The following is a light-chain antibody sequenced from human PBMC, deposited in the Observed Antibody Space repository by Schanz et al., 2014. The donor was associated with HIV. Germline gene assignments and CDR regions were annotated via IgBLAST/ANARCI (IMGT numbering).Light chain of an antibody. J-gene: IGLJ3*02. CDR1: SSDVGGYNY. CDR3: CSYAGSYTLVV. Sequence: QSVLTQPPSVSGALGQRVTISCTGTSSDVGGYNYVSWYQQRPGKAPKLMIYDVTKRPSGVPDRFSGSKSGNTASLTISGLQAEDEADYYCCSYAGSYTLVVFGGGTKLTVL. V-gene: IGLV2-11*01. CDR2: DVT.